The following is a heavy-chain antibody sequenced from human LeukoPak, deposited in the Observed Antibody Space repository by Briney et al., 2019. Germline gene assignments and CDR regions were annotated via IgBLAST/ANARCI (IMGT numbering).Heavy chain of an antibody. V-gene: IGHV4-38-2*02. CDR2: ISHSGST. Sequence: PSETLSLTCTVSGYSISSGYYWGWIRQPPGKGLGGIGTISHSGSTYYNPSLKSRVTISVDPSKNQFSLKLSSVTAADTAVHYCARHHPYEIWSGFLDAFDIWGQGTMLTVSS. CDR1: GYSISSGYY. CDR3: ARHHPYEIWSGFLDAFDI. J-gene: IGHJ3*02. D-gene: IGHD3-3*01.